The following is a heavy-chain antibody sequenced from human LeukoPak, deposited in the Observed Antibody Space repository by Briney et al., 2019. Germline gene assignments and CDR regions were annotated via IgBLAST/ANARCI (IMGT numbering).Heavy chain of an antibody. CDR2: ISSSSSYT. J-gene: IGHJ3*02. V-gene: IGHV3-11*06. CDR1: GFTFSDYY. CDR3: ARDDSYAFDI. Sequence: GSLRLSCAASGFTFSDYYMSWIRQAPGKGLEWVSYISSSSSYTNYADSVKGRFTISRDNAKNSLYLQMNSLRDADTAVYYCARDDSYAFDIWGQGTMVTVSS. D-gene: IGHD2-15*01.